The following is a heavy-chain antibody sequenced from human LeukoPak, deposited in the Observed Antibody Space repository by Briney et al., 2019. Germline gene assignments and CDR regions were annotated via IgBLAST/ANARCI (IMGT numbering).Heavy chain of an antibody. V-gene: IGHV3-48*01. CDR2: ISSSSSTI. J-gene: IGHJ4*02. D-gene: IGHD2-15*01. Sequence: GGSLRLSCAASGFTFSSYGMTWVRQAPGKGLEWVSYISSSSSTIYYADSVKGRFTISRDNAKNSLYLQLNSLRAEDTAVYYCARGPSGWEAATLYYFDYWGQGTLVTVSS. CDR1: GFTFSSYG. CDR3: ARGPSGWEAATLYYFDY.